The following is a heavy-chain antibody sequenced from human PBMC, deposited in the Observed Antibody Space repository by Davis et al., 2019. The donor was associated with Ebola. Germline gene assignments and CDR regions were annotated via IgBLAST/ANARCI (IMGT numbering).Heavy chain of an antibody. J-gene: IGHJ4*02. V-gene: IGHV1-2*02. CDR3: ARSPPRLIVGATPDY. CDR1: GYTFTGYY. CDR2: INPNSGGT. Sequence: ASVKVSCKASGYTFTGYYMHWVRQAPGQGLEWMGWINPNSGGTNYAQKFQGRVTMTRDTSISTAYMELSRLRSDDTAVYYCARSPPRLIVGATPDYWGQGTLVTVSS. D-gene: IGHD1-26*01.